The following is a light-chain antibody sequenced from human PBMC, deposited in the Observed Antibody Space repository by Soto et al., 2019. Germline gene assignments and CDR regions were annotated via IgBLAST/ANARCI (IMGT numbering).Light chain of an antibody. V-gene: IGKV1-5*01. CDR2: DAS. J-gene: IGKJ2*01. Sequence: DIQMTQSPSTLSASLGDRVTITCRASQSISRWLAWYQQKPGKAPKVLIYDASNLESGVPSRFSGSGSGTEFTLTISSFQPEALSTCDCHHYNSYSMYTFGNGTKFEI. CDR1: QSISRW. CDR3: HHYNSYSMYT.